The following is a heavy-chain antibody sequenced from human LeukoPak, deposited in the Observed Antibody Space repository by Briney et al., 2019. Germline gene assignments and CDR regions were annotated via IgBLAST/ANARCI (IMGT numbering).Heavy chain of an antibody. V-gene: IGHV3-7*01. D-gene: IGHD1-26*01. CDR2: IKQDGSEK. CDR3: TMIEWERWRG. J-gene: IGHJ4*02. Sequence: PGGSLRLSCAASGFTFSNYWMNWVRQAPGKGLEGVANIKQDGSEKYYVDSVKGRFTVSRDNTKNSLYLQMNSLRAEDPAVYYCTMIEWERWRGWGQGTLVTVSS. CDR1: GFTFSNYW.